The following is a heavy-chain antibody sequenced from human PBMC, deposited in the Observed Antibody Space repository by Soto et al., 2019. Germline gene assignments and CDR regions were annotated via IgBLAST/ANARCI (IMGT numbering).Heavy chain of an antibody. CDR3: ARRGGPGHRIAVAGEAFDI. Sequence: PGESLKISCKGSGYSFTSYWIGWVRQMPGKGLEWMGIIYPGDSDTRYSPSFQGQVTISADKSISTAYLQWSSLKASDTAMYYCARRGGPGHRIAVAGEAFDIWGQGTMVTVSS. V-gene: IGHV5-51*01. J-gene: IGHJ3*02. CDR2: IYPGDSDT. D-gene: IGHD6-19*01. CDR1: GYSFTSYW.